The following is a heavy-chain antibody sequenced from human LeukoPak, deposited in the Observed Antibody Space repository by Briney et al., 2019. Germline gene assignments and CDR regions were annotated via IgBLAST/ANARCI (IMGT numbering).Heavy chain of an antibody. D-gene: IGHD3-9*01. Sequence: SVKVSCKASGDTFSSYAISWVRQAPGQGLEWMGVIIPIFGSTNDAQKFQGRVTMTRDTSTSTVYMELSSLRSEDTAVYYCARNYYYREIRYRSSFGYWGQGTLVTVSS. CDR1: GDTFSSYA. J-gene: IGHJ4*02. CDR3: ARNYYYREIRYRSSFGY. V-gene: IGHV1-69*05. CDR2: IIPIFGST.